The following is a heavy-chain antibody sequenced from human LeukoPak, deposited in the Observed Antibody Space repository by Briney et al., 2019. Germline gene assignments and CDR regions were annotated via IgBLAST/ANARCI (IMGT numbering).Heavy chain of an antibody. V-gene: IGHV1-8*03. CDR2: TNPNSGNT. CDR1: GYTFTSYD. J-gene: IGHJ5*02. Sequence: ASVKVSCKASGYTFTSYDINWVRQAAGQGLEWMGWTNPNSGNTGYAQKFQGRVTITRNTSISTAYMELSSLRSEDTAVYYCARDQSGEWELVSGWWFDPWGQGTLVTVPS. D-gene: IGHD1-26*01. CDR3: ARDQSGEWELVSGWWFDP.